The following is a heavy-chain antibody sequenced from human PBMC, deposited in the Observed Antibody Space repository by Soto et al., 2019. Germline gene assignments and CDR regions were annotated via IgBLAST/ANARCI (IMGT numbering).Heavy chain of an antibody. D-gene: IGHD3-22*01. CDR3: ARDRAGYYSHFVY. J-gene: IGHJ4*02. V-gene: IGHV1-69*01. Sequence: QVYLVQSGAEVKKPGSSVKVSCKALRGTFTNYAFSWVRQAPGQGLEWMGGITPFFGSGNYAQKFQGRINITADESTSSVYLELTSLRSEDTAVYYCARDRAGYYSHFVYWGQGTLVTVSS. CDR2: ITPFFGSG. CDR1: RGTFTNYA.